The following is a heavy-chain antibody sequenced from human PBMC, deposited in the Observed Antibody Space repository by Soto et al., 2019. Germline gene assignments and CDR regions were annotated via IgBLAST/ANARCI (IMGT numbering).Heavy chain of an antibody. CDR3: ARDVGDYYYYGMDV. CDR2: IIPIFGTA. CDR1: GGTFSSYA. D-gene: IGHD2-15*01. V-gene: IGHV1-69*13. J-gene: IGHJ6*02. Sequence: SVKVSCKSSGGTFSSYAISCVRQAPGQGLEWMGGIIPIFGTANYAQKFQGRVTITADESTSTAYMELSSLRSEDTAVYYCARDVGDYYYYGMDVWGQGTTVTVSS.